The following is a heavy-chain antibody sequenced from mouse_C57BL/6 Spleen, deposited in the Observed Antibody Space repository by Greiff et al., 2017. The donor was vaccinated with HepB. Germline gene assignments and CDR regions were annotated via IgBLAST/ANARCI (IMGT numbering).Heavy chain of an antibody. Sequence: EVKLVESGPGLVKPSQSLSLTCSVTGYSITSGYYWNWIRQFPGNKLEWMGYISYDGSNNYNPSLKNRISITRDTSKNQFFLKLNSVTTEDTATYYCARAYDSFAYWGQGTLVTVSA. D-gene: IGHD2-4*01. CDR1: GYSITSGYY. CDR3: ARAYDSFAY. CDR2: ISYDGSN. V-gene: IGHV3-6*01. J-gene: IGHJ3*01.